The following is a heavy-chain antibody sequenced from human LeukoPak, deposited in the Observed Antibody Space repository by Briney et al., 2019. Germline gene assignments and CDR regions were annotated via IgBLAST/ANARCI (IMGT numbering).Heavy chain of an antibody. J-gene: IGHJ6*03. D-gene: IGHD6-13*01. CDR3: ARHEHSSSWIQKYYYYYYMDV. Sequence: SETLSLTCTVSGGSISSSSYYWGWIRQPPGKGLERIGSIYYSGSTYYNPSLKSRVTISVDTSKNQFSLKLSSVTAADTAVYYCARHEHSSSWIQKYYYYYYMDVWGKGTTVTVSS. CDR2: IYYSGST. CDR1: GGSISSSSYY. V-gene: IGHV4-39*01.